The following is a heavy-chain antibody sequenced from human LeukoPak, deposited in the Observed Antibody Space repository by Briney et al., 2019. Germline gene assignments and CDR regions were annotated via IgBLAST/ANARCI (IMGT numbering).Heavy chain of an antibody. CDR2: VYYIGTT. CDR3: ARLSDRDPQHWFDP. D-gene: IGHD3-10*01. V-gene: IGHV4-39*01. CDR1: GDSISNEKGF. J-gene: IGHJ5*02. Sequence: PSDNLSLTCAVSGDSISNEKGFWAWIRQPPGKGLECIGTVYYIGTTFYNPSLRSRLTLSVDTSQNQFSLRLGSVTAADTSVYYCARLSDRDPQHWFDPWGQGILVTVSS.